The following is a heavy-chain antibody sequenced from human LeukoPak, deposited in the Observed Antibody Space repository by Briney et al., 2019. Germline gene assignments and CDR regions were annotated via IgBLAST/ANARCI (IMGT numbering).Heavy chain of an antibody. V-gene: IGHV4-39*01. CDR2: IYYSGSI. J-gene: IGHJ5*02. Sequence: SETLSLTCTVSGGSISSSSYYWGWIRQPPGKGLEWFGSIYYSGSIYYNPSLKSRVTISVDTSKNQFSLKLSSVTAADTAVYYCARHLSVYCGGDCYSGWFDPWGQGTLVTVSS. CDR1: GGSISSSSYY. D-gene: IGHD2-21*02. CDR3: ARHLSVYCGGDCYSGWFDP.